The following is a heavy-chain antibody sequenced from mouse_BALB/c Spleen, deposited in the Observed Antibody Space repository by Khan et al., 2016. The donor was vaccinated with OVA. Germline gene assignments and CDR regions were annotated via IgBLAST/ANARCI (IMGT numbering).Heavy chain of an antibody. V-gene: IGHV1-18*01. J-gene: IGHJ3*01. D-gene: IGHD1-1*01. CDR3: ARLLRYQAWFAY. CDR2: INPNNGGT. CDR1: GYSFTDFN. Sequence: VRLQQSGPELVKPGASVKIPCEASGYSFTDFNMDWVKQSHGRSLEWIGDINPNNGGTIYNQKFKGKATLTVDKSSSTAYMELRSLTSEDTAVYYCARLLRYQAWFAYWGQGTLVTVSA.